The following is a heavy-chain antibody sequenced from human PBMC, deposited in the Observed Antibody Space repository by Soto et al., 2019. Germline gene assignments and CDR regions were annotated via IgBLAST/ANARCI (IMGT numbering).Heavy chain of an antibody. V-gene: IGHV3-33*01. D-gene: IGHD1-26*01. CDR1: GFTFSNYG. CDR3: AGGSYYFVY. CDR2: IWYDGSNK. Sequence: QVQLVESGGGVVQPGRSLRLSCAASGFTFSNYGMHWVRQAPGKGLEWVAVIWYDGSNKYYADSVKGRFTISRDNSKNTLYLQMNSLRAEDTAVYYCAGGSYYFVYWGQGTLVTVSS. J-gene: IGHJ4*02.